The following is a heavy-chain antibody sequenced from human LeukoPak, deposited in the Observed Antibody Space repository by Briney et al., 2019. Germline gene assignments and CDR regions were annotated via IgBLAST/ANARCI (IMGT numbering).Heavy chain of an antibody. J-gene: IGHJ5*02. CDR1: GFTFSSYS. CDR2: ISSSSSYI. Sequence: GGSLRLSCAASGFTFSSYSVNWVRQAPGKGLEWVSSISSSSSYIYYADSVKGRFTISRDNAKNSLYLQMNSLRAEDTAVYYCARGLYGRVAANWFDPWGQGTLVTVSS. V-gene: IGHV3-21*01. D-gene: IGHD4-17*01. CDR3: ARGLYGRVAANWFDP.